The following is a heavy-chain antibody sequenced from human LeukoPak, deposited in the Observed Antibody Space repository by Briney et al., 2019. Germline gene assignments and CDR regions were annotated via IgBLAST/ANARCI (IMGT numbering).Heavy chain of an antibody. CDR2: IYSGGST. Sequence: PGGSLRLSCAASGFTVSSNYMSWVRQAPGKGLEWVSVIYSGGSTYYADSVKGRFTISRDNSRNTLYLQMNSLRAEDTAVYYCARDRNSYDYGDTESWGGDNPDWFDPWGQGTLVTVSS. CDR3: ARDRNSYDYGDTESWGGDNPDWFDP. V-gene: IGHV3-53*01. J-gene: IGHJ5*02. CDR1: GFTVSSNY. D-gene: IGHD4-17*01.